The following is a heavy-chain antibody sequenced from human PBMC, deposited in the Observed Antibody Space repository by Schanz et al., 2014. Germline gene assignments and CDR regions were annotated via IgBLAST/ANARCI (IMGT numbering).Heavy chain of an antibody. V-gene: IGHV1-46*03. J-gene: IGHJ4*02. D-gene: IGHD3-22*01. CDR1: GYTFVSYS. CDR3: AGAFDSSGYYFDY. CDR2: INPSGGGT. Sequence: QEQLVQSGAEVRKPGASVKVSCKASGYTFVSYSMHWVRQAPGQGLEWMGIINPSGGGTSYALRFQDRVTVTRDTSRSTVYMELSSLRSEDTAVYYCAGAFDSSGYYFDYWGQGTLVTVSS.